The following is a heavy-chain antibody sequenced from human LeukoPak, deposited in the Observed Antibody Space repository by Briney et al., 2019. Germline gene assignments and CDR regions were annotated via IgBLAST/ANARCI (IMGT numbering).Heavy chain of an antibody. Sequence: GGSLRLSCAASGFTFSSYGMHWVRQAPGKGLKWVAFIRSDGSNKYYADSVKGRFTISRDNSKNTLYLQMNSLRAEDTAVYYCARILSSAWGELGYWGQGTLVTVSS. CDR2: IRSDGSNK. V-gene: IGHV3-30*02. J-gene: IGHJ4*02. CDR1: GFTFSSYG. CDR3: ARILSSAWGELGY. D-gene: IGHD6-19*01.